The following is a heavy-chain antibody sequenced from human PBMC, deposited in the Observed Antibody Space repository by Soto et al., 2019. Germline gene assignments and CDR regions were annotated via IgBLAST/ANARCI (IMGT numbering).Heavy chain of an antibody. Sequence: EVQLVESGGGLVQPGGSLRLSCEASGFSFSAYWMSWVRQAPGKGLEWVANIKQDGSEQYYVDSVKGRFTISRNNAKNSLYLQMNSLRAEDTAVFYSARDFDVWDRGTQVTVSS. J-gene: IGHJ2*01. CDR2: IKQDGSEQ. CDR3: ARDFDV. CDR1: GFSFSAYW. V-gene: IGHV3-7*01.